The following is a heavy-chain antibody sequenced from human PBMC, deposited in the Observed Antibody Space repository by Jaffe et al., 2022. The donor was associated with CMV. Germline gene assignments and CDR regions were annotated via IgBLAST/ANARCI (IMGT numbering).Heavy chain of an antibody. CDR1: GFTFSSQW. Sequence: EVQQEKTGGGLVQPGGSLRLSCAASGFTFSSQWMSWVRQAPGKGLEWVANINEDGSKENYVDSVKGRFTISRDNAKNSLFLQMNSLRVEDTAVYYCANRAWLDDWGQGTLVTVSS. CDR2: INEDGSKE. J-gene: IGHJ4*02. CDR3: ANRAWLDD. V-gene: IGHV3-7*03. D-gene: IGHD6-19*01.